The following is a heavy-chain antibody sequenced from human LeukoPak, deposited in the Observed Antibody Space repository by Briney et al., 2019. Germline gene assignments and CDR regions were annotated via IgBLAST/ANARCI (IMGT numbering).Heavy chain of an antibody. V-gene: IGHV4-59*06. CDR2: IYYSGST. J-gene: IGHJ3*02. D-gene: IGHD3-3*01. Sequence: PSETLSLTCTVSGGSISSYYWSWIRQHPGKGLEWIGYIYYSGSTYYNPSLKSRVTISVDTSKNQFSLKLSSVTAADTAVYYCARVITIGVDAFDIWGQGTMVTVSS. CDR1: GGSISSYY. CDR3: ARVITIGVDAFDI.